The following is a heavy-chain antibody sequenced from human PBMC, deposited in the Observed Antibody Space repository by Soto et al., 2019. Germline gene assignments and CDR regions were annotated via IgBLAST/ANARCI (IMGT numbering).Heavy chain of an antibody. CDR2: IYYSGST. CDR1: GGSISSYY. J-gene: IGHJ4*02. CDR3: ASGATVTKGVDY. Sequence: SETLSLTCTVSGGSISSYYWSWIRQPPGKGLEWIGYIYYSGSTNYNPSLKSRVTISVDTSKNQFSLKLSSVTAADTAVYYCASGATVTKGVDYWGQGTLVTVSS. V-gene: IGHV4-59*01. D-gene: IGHD4-17*01.